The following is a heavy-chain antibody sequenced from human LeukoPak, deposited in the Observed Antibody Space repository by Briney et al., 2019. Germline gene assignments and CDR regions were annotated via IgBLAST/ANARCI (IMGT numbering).Heavy chain of an antibody. Sequence: ASVKVSCKASGYTFTSYGISWVRQAPGQGLEWMGWISAYNGNTNYAQTLQGRVTITTDTSTSTAYMELKSLRSDDTAVYYCARVSADTAFDYWGQGTLVTVSS. D-gene: IGHD5-18*01. CDR3: ARVSADTAFDY. CDR1: GYTFTSYG. CDR2: ISAYNGNT. V-gene: IGHV1-18*01. J-gene: IGHJ4*02.